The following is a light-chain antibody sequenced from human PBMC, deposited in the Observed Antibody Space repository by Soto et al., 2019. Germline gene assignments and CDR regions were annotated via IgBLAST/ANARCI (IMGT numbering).Light chain of an antibody. Sequence: EIVLTQSPAILSLSPGERATLSCRASQSVGNFLTWYQQKPGQAPRLLIYDASTRATGIPARFSGSGSGTEFTLTISSLQPDDFATYYCQHYNSYSEAFGQGTKVDI. V-gene: IGKV3D-15*01. J-gene: IGKJ1*01. CDR2: DAS. CDR1: QSVGNF. CDR3: QHYNSYSEA.